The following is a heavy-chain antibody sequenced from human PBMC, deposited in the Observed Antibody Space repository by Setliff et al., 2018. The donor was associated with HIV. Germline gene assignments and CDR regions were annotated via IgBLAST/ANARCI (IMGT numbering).Heavy chain of an antibody. CDR3: ARVNGIELSVHYYFMDV. D-gene: IGHD1-7*01. V-gene: IGHV4-4*07. CDR1: ADSFDGYY. Sequence: SETLSLTCTVSADSFDGYYWAWIRQPAGKGLEWIGRIQISGSTDSNPSLMSRVTMSLDASKNQFSLRLISVTPADTGVYYCARVNGIELSVHYYFMDVWGKGTTVTVSS. CDR2: IQISGST. J-gene: IGHJ6*03.